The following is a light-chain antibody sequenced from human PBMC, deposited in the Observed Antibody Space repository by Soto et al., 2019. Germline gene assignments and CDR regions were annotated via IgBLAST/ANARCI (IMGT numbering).Light chain of an antibody. CDR1: QSVSSN. CDR3: QQYNKWPQT. Sequence: EIVMTQSPATLSVSPEERATLSCRASQSVSSNLAWYQHKPGQAPRLLIYGASTRATGIPARFSGSGSGTEFTLTISSLQSEDFAVYYCQQYNKWPQTFGQGTKV. V-gene: IGKV3-15*01. J-gene: IGKJ1*01. CDR2: GAS.